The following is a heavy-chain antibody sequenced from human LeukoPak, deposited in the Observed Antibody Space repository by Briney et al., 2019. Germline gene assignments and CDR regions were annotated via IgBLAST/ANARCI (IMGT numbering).Heavy chain of an antibody. CDR1: GGSISSGSYY. D-gene: IGHD3-22*01. CDR3: ASGPVVINFCYFDY. V-gene: IGHV4-61*02. J-gene: IGHJ4*02. Sequence: SQNLSLTCTVSGGSISSGSYYWSWIRQPAGKGLEWIGRIYTSGSTNYNPSLKSRVTISVDTSKNQFSLKLSSVTAADTAVYYCASGPVVINFCYFDYWGQGTLVTVSS. CDR2: IYTSGST.